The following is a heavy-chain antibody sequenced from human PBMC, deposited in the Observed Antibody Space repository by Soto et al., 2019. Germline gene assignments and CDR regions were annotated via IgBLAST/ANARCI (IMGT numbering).Heavy chain of an antibody. CDR3: ASVNILTGYYLDQ. CDR2: IYYSGGT. CDR1: GGSISSSSYF. Sequence: PSETLSLTCTVSGGSISSSSYFWGWIRQPPGKGLEWIGSIYYSGGTYYNPSLKSRVTISVDTSKNQFSLKLSSVTAADTAVYYCASVNILTGYYLDQWGQGTPVTVSS. J-gene: IGHJ4*02. D-gene: IGHD3-9*01. V-gene: IGHV4-39*01.